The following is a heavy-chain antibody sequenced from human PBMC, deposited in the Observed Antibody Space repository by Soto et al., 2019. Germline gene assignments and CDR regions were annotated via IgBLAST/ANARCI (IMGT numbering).Heavy chain of an antibody. J-gene: IGHJ3*02. CDR3: ARGVSSGPPGAFDI. V-gene: IGHV1-18*04. Sequence: ASVKVSCWACGYTCTSCGISWVRQAPGQGLEWMGWISAYNGNTNYAQKLQGRVTMTTDTSTSTAYMELRSLRSDDTAVYYCARGVSSGPPGAFDIWGQGTMVTVSS. D-gene: IGHD6-19*01. CDR2: ISAYNGNT. CDR1: GYTCTSCG.